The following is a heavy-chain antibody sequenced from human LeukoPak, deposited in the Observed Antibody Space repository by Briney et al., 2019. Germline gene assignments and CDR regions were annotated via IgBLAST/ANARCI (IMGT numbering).Heavy chain of an antibody. J-gene: IGHJ5*02. V-gene: IGHV4-61*01. CDR3: ARAPINTNWFDP. CDR2: IYYSGST. D-gene: IGHD5-18*01. CDR1: GGSISSSSYY. Sequence: SETLSLTCTVSGGSISSSSYYWSWIRQPPGKGLEWIGYIYYSGSTNYNPSLKSRVTISVDTSKNQFSLKLSSVTAADTAVYYCARAPINTNWFDPWGQGTLVTVSS.